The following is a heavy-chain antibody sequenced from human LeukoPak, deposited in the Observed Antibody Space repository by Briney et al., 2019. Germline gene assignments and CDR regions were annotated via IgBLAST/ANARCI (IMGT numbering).Heavy chain of an antibody. Sequence: GGSLRLSCAASGFTFSSYWMSWVRQAPGKGLEWVAVIWFDGSNKYYADSVKGRFTISRDNSKNTLYLQMNSLRAEDTAVYYCARDGYSIGWYGHDWGQGTLVTVSS. CDR1: GFTFSSYW. D-gene: IGHD6-19*01. CDR2: IWFDGSNK. V-gene: IGHV3-33*08. J-gene: IGHJ4*02. CDR3: ARDGYSIGWYGHD.